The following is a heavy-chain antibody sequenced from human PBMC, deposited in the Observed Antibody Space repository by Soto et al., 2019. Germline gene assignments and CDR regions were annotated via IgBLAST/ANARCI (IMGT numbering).Heavy chain of an antibody. Sequence: ASVKVSCKASGYTFTSYYMHWVRQAPGQGLEWMGIINPSGGSTSYAQKFQGRVTMTRDTSTSTVYMELSSLRSEDTAVYYCARVGYCSGGSCLTFDYWGQGTLVTVSS. CDR3: ARVGYCSGGSCLTFDY. CDR2: INPSGGST. D-gene: IGHD2-15*01. V-gene: IGHV1-46*03. J-gene: IGHJ4*02. CDR1: GYTFTSYY.